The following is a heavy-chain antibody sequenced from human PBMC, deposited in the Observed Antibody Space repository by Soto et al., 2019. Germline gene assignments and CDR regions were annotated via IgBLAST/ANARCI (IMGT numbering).Heavy chain of an antibody. V-gene: IGHV1-8*01. CDR3: ARGPYDFWSGYYFGYYYYYMDV. CDR2: MNPNSGNT. D-gene: IGHD3-3*01. CDR1: GYTFTSYD. J-gene: IGHJ6*03. Sequence: QVQLVQAGAEVKKPGASVKVSCKASGYTFTSYDINWVRQATGQGLEWMGWMNPNSGNTGYAQKFQGRVTMTRNTPISTAYMELSSLRSEDTAVYYCARGPYDFWSGYYFGYYYYYMDVWGKGTTVTVSS.